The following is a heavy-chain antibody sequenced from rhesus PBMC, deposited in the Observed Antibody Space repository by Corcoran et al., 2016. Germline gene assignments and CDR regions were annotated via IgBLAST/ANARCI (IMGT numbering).Heavy chain of an antibody. V-gene: IGHV4-169*02. D-gene: IGHD3-3*01. Sequence: QLQLQESGPGLVKPSETLSLTCAVSGGSISSSYWSWIRQAPGKGREWVGYIYGSGSTTHYTPSLKSRVTLSVDTSKNQLSLRLSSVTAADTAVYYCAREGRYQFLEWLPSNRFDVWGPGVLVTVSS. CDR3: AREGRYQFLEWLPSNRFDV. CDR2: IYGSGSTT. CDR1: GGSISSSY. J-gene: IGHJ5-1*01.